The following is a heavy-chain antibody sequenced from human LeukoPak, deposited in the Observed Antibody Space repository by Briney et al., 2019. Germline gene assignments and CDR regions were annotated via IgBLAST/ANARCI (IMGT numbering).Heavy chain of an antibody. Sequence: QSGGSLRLSCAASGFTFSSYAMSWVRQAPGKGLEWVSAISGSGGSTYYADSVKGRFTISRDNAKNSLYLQMNSLRAEDTAVYYCARKSYNASWYTDYWGQGTLVSVSS. V-gene: IGHV3-23*01. D-gene: IGHD6-13*01. J-gene: IGHJ4*02. CDR1: GFTFSSYA. CDR2: ISGSGGST. CDR3: ARKSYNASWYTDY.